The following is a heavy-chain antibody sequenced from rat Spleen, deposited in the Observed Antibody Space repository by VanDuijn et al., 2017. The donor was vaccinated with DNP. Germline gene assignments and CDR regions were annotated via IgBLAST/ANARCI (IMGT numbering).Heavy chain of an antibody. Sequence: QVQLKESGPGLVQPSQTLSLTCTVSGFSLTSYTVSWVRQPPGKGLEWIATMSSGGSTYYNSVLKSRLSINRDTSESQVFLKMNSLQTEDTAMYFCASTLVNYGTYGYYAMDAWGQGTSVTVSS. CDR1: GFSLTSYT. D-gene: IGHD1-3*01. J-gene: IGHJ4*01. CDR3: ASTLVNYGTYGYYAMDA. V-gene: IGHV2-6*01. CDR2: MSSGGST.